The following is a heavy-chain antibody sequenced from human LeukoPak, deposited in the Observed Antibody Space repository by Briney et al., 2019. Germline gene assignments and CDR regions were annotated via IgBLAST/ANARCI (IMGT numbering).Heavy chain of an antibody. J-gene: IGHJ3*02. CDR2: IIPIFGTA. V-gene: IGHV1-69*13. Sequence: ASVKVPCKASGGTFSSYAISWVRQAPGQGLEWMGGIIPIFGTANYAQKFQGRVTITADESTSTAYMELSSLRSEDTAVYYCAREGYCSSTSCPDAFDIWGQGTMVTVSS. D-gene: IGHD2-2*01. CDR1: GGTFSSYA. CDR3: AREGYCSSTSCPDAFDI.